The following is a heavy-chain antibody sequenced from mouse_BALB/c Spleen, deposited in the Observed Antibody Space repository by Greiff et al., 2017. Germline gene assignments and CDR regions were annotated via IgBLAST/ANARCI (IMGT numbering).Heavy chain of an antibody. CDR2: ISSGGGST. V-gene: IGHV5-12-1*01. D-gene: IGHD2-2*01. J-gene: IGHJ4*01. CDR3: ARKGNGFYAMDY. Sequence: EVKLVESGGGLVKPGGSLKLSCAASGFAFSSYDMSWVRQTPEKRLEWAAYISSGGGSTYYPDTVKGRFTISRDNAKNTLYLQMSSLKSEDTAMYYCARKGNGFYAMDYWGQGTSVTVSS. CDR1: GFAFSSYD.